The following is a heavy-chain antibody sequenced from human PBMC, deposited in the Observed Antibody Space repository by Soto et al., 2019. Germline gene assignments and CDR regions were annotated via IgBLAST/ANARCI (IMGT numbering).Heavy chain of an antibody. Sequence: QVQLVESGGGLVKPGGSLRLSCAASGFTFSDYYLTWIRQAPGKGLEWVSYISSTSSNTDYADSVKGRVTISRDNAKNALHLQMNSLRAEDTAVYYCASVGRSGWDRDPFDYWGQGTLVTVSS. D-gene: IGHD6-19*01. J-gene: IGHJ4*02. CDR3: ASVGRSGWDRDPFDY. V-gene: IGHV3-11*05. CDR2: ISSTSSNT. CDR1: GFTFSDYY.